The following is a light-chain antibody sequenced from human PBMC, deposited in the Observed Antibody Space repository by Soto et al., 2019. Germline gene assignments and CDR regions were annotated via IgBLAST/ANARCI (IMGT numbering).Light chain of an antibody. CDR2: AAS. CDR1: ESIARH. Sequence: DIQMTQSPSSLSASVGDRVTITCRASESIARHLNWYQQKPGKAPKLLIYAASSFQNGVPSRFRGGGSGTDFTLTISNLQPEAFATSYCQQSYSALSITFGQGTRLEIK. V-gene: IGKV1-39*01. CDR3: QQSYSALSIT. J-gene: IGKJ5*01.